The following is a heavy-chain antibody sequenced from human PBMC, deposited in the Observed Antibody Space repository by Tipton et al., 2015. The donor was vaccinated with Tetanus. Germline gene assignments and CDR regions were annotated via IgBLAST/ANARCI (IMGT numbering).Heavy chain of an antibody. D-gene: IGHD4-17*01. Sequence: TLSLTCAVYGGSFSGYYWSWIRQPAGKGLEWIGRIYTSGSTNYNPSLKSRVTMSVDTSKNQFSLKLTSVTAADTAVYYCARDRGLTTSGGIGMDVWGQGTTVTVSS. CDR1: GGSFSGYY. CDR2: IYTSGST. CDR3: ARDRGLTTSGGIGMDV. J-gene: IGHJ6*02. V-gene: IGHV4-4*07.